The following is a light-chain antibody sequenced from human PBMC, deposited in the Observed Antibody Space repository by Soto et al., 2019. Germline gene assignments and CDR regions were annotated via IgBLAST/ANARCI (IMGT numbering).Light chain of an antibody. CDR2: DAS. Sequence: DIQMTQSPSTLSASVGDGVTITCRASQNISVWLAWYQQRPGKAPKFLIYDASNLETGVSSRCSGSGSATDFTLTIRSLQPDDFATYYCQQYDSSSPAVGQGTKLEIK. J-gene: IGKJ2*01. V-gene: IGKV1-5*01. CDR1: QNISVW. CDR3: QQYDSSSPA.